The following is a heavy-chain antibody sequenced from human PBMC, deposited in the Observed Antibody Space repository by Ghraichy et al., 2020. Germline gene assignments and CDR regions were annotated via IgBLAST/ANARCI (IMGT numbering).Heavy chain of an antibody. CDR3: AREALPVDDSRDSYGSGGYFYYGMDV. D-gene: IGHD2-21*01. V-gene: IGHV4-59*11. CDR2: MYYGGGT. J-gene: IGHJ6*02. CDR1: GASINNHY. Sequence: SETLSLTCTVSGASINNHYWTWIRQPPGKGLECIGYMYYGGGTKYNPTLKSRVTMSLDTSKSQFSLNLNSVTAADAAVYYCAREALPVDDSRDSYGSGGYFYYGMDVWGQGTTVTVSS.